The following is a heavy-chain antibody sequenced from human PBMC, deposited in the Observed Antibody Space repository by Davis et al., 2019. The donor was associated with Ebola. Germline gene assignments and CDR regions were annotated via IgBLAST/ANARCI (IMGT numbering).Heavy chain of an antibody. V-gene: IGHV3-15*07. D-gene: IGHD2/OR15-2a*01. CDR2: IKRKIDGKTT. Sequence: GGSLRLSCAASDFTFSNAWMNWVRQAPGKEPEWVGRIKRKIDGKTTDYAASVSGRFTISRDDSKSMLYLQMTGLNSEDTAVYYCTRHLSMEVWGQGTTVTVSS. CDR1: DFTFSNAW. J-gene: IGHJ6*02. CDR3: TRHLSMEV.